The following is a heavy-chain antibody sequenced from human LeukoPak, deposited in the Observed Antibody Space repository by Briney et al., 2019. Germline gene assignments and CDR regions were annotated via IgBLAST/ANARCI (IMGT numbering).Heavy chain of an antibody. D-gene: IGHD6-19*01. CDR3: ARSSVAAVYYGMDV. CDR1: GGTFSSYA. J-gene: IGHJ6*02. V-gene: IGHV1-69*04. Sequence: ASVKVSCKASGGTFSSYAISWVRQAPGQGLEWMGRIIPILGIANYAQKFQGRVTITADKSTSTAYMELSSLRSEDTAVYYCARSSVAAVYYGMDVWGHGTTVTVSS. CDR2: IIPILGIA.